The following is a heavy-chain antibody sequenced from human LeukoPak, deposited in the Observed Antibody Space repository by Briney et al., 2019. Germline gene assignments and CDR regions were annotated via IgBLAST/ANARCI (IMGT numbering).Heavy chain of an antibody. J-gene: IGHJ4*02. V-gene: IGHV4-59*12. D-gene: IGHD3-22*01. CDR3: ARGQQTYYYDSSGYYGY. Sequence: KASETLSLTCTVSGGSISSYYWSWIRQPPGRGLKWIGYIYYSGSTNYNPSLKSRVTISVDTSKNQFSLRLSSVTAADTAVYYCARGQQTYYYDSSGYYGYWGQGTLVTVSS. CDR1: GGSISSYY. CDR2: IYYSGST.